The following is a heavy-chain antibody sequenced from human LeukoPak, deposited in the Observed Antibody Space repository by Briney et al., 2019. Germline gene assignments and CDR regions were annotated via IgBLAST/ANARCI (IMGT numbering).Heavy chain of an antibody. Sequence: SETLSLTCAVYGGSFSGYYWSWNRQPPGKGLEWIGEINHSGSTNYDPSLKSRVTISVDTSKNQFSLKLSSVTAADTAVCYCARYSSSWTYYFDYWGQGTLVTVSS. D-gene: IGHD6-13*01. CDR3: ARYSSSWTYYFDY. J-gene: IGHJ4*02. V-gene: IGHV4-34*01. CDR2: INHSGST. CDR1: GGSFSGYY.